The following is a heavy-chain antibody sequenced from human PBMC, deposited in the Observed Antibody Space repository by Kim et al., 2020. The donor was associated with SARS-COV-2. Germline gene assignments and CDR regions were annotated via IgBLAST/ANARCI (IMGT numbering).Heavy chain of an antibody. CDR2: ISYNGVAI. V-gene: IGHV3-30*04. CDR3: ARDRIGGHGAFDV. J-gene: IGHJ3*01. CDR1: GFTFSRHS. Sequence: GGSLRLSCAVSGFTFSRHSMHWVLQAPGKGLEWVALISYNGVAIKYVESVRVRFTSSRDNSRKTLYLQMNSLNTGDTAVYYCARDRIGGHGAFDVWGQGTLVNASS.